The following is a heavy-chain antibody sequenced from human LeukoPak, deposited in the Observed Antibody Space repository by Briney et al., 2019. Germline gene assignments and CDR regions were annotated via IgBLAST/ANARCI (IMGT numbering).Heavy chain of an antibody. D-gene: IGHD3-9*01. CDR1: GGSISSYY. V-gene: IGHV4-59*12. J-gene: IGHJ6*03. Sequence: SETLSLTCTVSGGSISSYYWSWIRQPPGKGLEWIGYISYSGSSNYNPSLKSRVSISVDTSKNQFSLKLNSVTAADTAVYYCARRPYYDILTGWIYYYYMDVWGKGTTVTISS. CDR3: ARRPYYDILTGWIYYYYMDV. CDR2: ISYSGSS.